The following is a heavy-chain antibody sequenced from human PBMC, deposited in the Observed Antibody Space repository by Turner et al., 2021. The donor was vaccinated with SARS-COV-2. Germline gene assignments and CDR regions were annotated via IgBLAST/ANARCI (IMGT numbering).Heavy chain of an antibody. V-gene: IGHV3-23*01. Sequence: EVQLLESGGGLVQPGGSLRLSCAASGFTFSSYGMSWVRQAPGKGLEWVSAISGSGGSTYYADSVKGRFTISRDNSKNTLYLQMNSLRAEETAVYYCAKDFFLHQLLFDYWGQGTLVTVST. J-gene: IGHJ4*02. CDR2: ISGSGGST. D-gene: IGHD2-2*01. CDR1: GFTFSSYG. CDR3: AKDFFLHQLLFDY.